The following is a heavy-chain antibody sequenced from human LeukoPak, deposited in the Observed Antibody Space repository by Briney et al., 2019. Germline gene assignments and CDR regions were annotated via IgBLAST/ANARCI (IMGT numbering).Heavy chain of an antibody. D-gene: IGHD3-22*01. J-gene: IGHJ4*02. Sequence: ASVKVSCKASGYTFTSYGISWVRQAPGQGLEWMGWISAYNGNTNYAQKLQGRVTMTTDTSTSTAYMELRSLRSDDTAVYYCAKPYYDSSAPPYDYWGQGTLVTVSS. CDR1: GYTFTSYG. CDR2: ISAYNGNT. CDR3: AKPYYDSSAPPYDY. V-gene: IGHV1-18*01.